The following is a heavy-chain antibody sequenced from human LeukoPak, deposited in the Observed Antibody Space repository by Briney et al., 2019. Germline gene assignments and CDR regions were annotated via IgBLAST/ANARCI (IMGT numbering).Heavy chain of an antibody. CDR1: VYTFTSYG. CDR3: ARDRERVVATMGYY. CDR2: ISAYNGNT. D-gene: IGHD5-12*01. Sequence: GASVKVSCKASVYTFTSYGISWVRQAPGQGLEWIGWISAYNGNTNYAQKLQGRVTMTTDTSTITAYMELRSLRSDDTAVYYCARDRERVVATMGYYWGQGTLVTVSS. V-gene: IGHV1-18*01. J-gene: IGHJ4*02.